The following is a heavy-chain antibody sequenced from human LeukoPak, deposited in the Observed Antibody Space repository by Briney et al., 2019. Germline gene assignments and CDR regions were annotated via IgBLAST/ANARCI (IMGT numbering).Heavy chain of an antibody. Sequence: PSETLSLTCAVYGGSFSGYYWSWIRQPPGKGLEWIGEINHSGSTNYNPSLKSRVTISVDKSKNQFSLRLSSVTAADTAVYYCAREVYGSGSYWHHSDYWGQGTLVTVSS. D-gene: IGHD3-10*01. CDR1: GGSFSGYY. CDR3: AREVYGSGSYWHHSDY. V-gene: IGHV4-34*01. CDR2: INHSGST. J-gene: IGHJ4*02.